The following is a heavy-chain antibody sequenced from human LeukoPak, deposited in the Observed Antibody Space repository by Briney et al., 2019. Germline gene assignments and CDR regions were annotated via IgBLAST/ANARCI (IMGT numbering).Heavy chain of an antibody. CDR3: ARGRRIQLWLGVEYFQH. D-gene: IGHD5-18*01. Sequence: SQTLSLTCTVSGGSISSGSYYWSWIRQPPGKGLEWIGEIDHSGSTNYNPSLKSRVTISVDTSKNQFSLKLSSVTAADTAVYYCARGRRIQLWLGVEYFQHWGQGTLVTVSS. CDR1: GGSISSGSYY. J-gene: IGHJ1*01. CDR2: IDHSGST. V-gene: IGHV4-30-2*01.